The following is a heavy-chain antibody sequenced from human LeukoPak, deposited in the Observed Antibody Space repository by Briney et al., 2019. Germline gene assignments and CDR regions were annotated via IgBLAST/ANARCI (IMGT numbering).Heavy chain of an antibody. D-gene: IGHD1-26*01. Sequence: GGSLRLSCTASGFTFSSYSMNWVRQAPGKGLEWVSSISSSSSYIYYADSVKGRFTISRDNAKNSLYLQMNSLRAEDTAVYYCARDLGARLHPNWFDPWGQGTLVTVSS. CDR3: ARDLGARLHPNWFDP. CDR1: GFTFSSYS. CDR2: ISSSSSYI. V-gene: IGHV3-21*01. J-gene: IGHJ5*02.